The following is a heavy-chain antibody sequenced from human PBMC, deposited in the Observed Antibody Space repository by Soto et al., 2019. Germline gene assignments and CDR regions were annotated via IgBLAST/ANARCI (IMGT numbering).Heavy chain of an antibody. CDR2: IIPIFGTA. CDR3: ARNGIGYCSGGSCYYWCDP. J-gene: IGHJ5*02. D-gene: IGHD2-15*01. Sequence: QVQLVQSGAEVKKPGSSVKVSCKASGGTFSSYAISWVRQAPGQGLEWMGGIIPIFGTANYAQKFQGRVTITADASTSNAYMELSSLSSEDTAVYYCARNGIGYCSGGSCYYWCDPWGQGTLVTVSS. V-gene: IGHV1-69*12. CDR1: GGTFSSYA.